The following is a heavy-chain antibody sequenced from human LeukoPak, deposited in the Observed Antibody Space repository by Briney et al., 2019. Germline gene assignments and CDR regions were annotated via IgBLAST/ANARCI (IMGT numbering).Heavy chain of an antibody. V-gene: IGHV3-7*01. D-gene: IGHD3-9*01. Sequence: PGGSLRLSCAASGFTFSSYWMSWVRQAPGKGLEWVANIEQDGSEKNYLDSVKGRFTISRDNAKNSLYLQMNSLRAEDTAVYYCARAVRYFDYLLGPPDYWGQGTLVTVSS. CDR2: IEQDGSEK. CDR3: ARAVRYFDYLLGPPDY. J-gene: IGHJ4*02. CDR1: GFTFSSYW.